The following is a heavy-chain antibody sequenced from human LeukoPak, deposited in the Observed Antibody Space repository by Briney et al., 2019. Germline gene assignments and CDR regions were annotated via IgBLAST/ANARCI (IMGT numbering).Heavy chain of an antibody. CDR1: GFTFSSYS. D-gene: IGHD3-9*01. Sequence: PGGSLRLSCAASGFTFSSYSMNWVRQAPGKGLEWVSSISSSSSYIYYADSVKGRFTISRGNAKNSLYLQMNSLRAEDTAVYYCARDRSLERYFDWLPRVGMDVWGQGTTVTVSS. CDR3: ARDRSLERYFDWLPRVGMDV. J-gene: IGHJ6*02. V-gene: IGHV3-21*01. CDR2: ISSSSSYI.